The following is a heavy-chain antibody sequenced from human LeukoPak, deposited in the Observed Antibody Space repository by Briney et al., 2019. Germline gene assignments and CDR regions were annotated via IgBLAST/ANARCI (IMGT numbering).Heavy chain of an antibody. CDR3: ARAVASNWFDP. D-gene: IGHD2-15*01. V-gene: IGHV3-7*04. CDR1: GFTFSNYW. J-gene: IGHJ5*02. CDR2: IKHDGNEK. Sequence: GGSLRLSCAAPGFTFSNYWMSWVRQAPGKGLEWVANIKHDGNEKYYVDSAKGRFTISRDNAKNSLFLHMNSLRAEDTAVYYCARAVASNWFDPWGQGTLVTVSS.